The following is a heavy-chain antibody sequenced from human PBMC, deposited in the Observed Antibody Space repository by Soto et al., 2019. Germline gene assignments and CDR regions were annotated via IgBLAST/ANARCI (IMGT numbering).Heavy chain of an antibody. CDR2: MNPNTGNT. CDR1: GYTFIRFD. V-gene: IGHV1-8*01. D-gene: IGHD6-25*01. J-gene: IGHJ4*01. CDR3: ARRKERSGPYYLDA. Sequence: QVQLVQSGAEVKKPGASVRVSCQASGYTFIRFDLNWVRQATGQGLEWMGWMNPNTGNTGYEQKFQGRTTITRNTSIGTAYMDLSSLKSEDTAVYYCARRKERSGPYYLDAWGHGNLVTLSS.